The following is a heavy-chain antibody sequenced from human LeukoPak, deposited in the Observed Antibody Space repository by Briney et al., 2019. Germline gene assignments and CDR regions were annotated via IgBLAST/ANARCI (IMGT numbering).Heavy chain of an antibody. CDR3: ATAFLPWALCMYV. Sequence: PSETLSLTCTVSGDSLNTYNWSWIRQPPGKGLEWIGYIYYSGSTNYNPSLKSRVTISVDTSKNQFSLKLSSVTAADTAVYYCATAFLPWALCMYVWGQGTTVTVSS. CDR2: IYYSGST. V-gene: IGHV4-59*12. CDR1: GDSLNTYN. D-gene: IGHD2/OR15-2a*01. J-gene: IGHJ6*02.